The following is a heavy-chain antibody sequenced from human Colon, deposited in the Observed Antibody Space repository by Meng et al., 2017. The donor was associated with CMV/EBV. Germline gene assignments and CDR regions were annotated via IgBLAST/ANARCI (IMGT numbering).Heavy chain of an antibody. J-gene: IGHJ4*02. D-gene: IGHD4/OR15-4a*01. CDR1: GYTFTSYE. CDR3: ARLTSGGY. Sequence: SVKVSCQASGYTFTSYEISWGRQTSGRGVGWVGWMNPRSSDKDYAQKFQGRVTMTRDTSLSTAYMELRSLTSEDTAVYYCARLTSGGYWGQGTLVTVSS. CDR2: MNPRSSDK. V-gene: IGHV1-8*01.